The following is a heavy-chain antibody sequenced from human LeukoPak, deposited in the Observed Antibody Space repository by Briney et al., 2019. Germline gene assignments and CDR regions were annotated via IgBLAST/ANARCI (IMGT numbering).Heavy chain of an antibody. CDR1: GGSFSGYY. D-gene: IGHD4-17*01. J-gene: IGHJ6*02. V-gene: IGHV4-34*01. CDR3: ARGRQSTVTRGYYGMDV. Sequence: SETLSLTCAVYGGSFSGYYWSWIRQPPGKGLEWIGEINHSGSTNYNPSLKSRVTISVDTSKNQFSLKLSSVTAADTAVYYCARGRQSTVTRGYYGMDVWGQGTTVTVSS. CDR2: INHSGST.